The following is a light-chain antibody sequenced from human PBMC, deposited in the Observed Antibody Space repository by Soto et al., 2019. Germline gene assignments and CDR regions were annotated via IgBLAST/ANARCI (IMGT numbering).Light chain of an antibody. CDR3: CSYAGSSTVV. CDR1: SRDVGSYNL. J-gene: IGLJ2*01. CDR2: EVS. V-gene: IGLV2-23*02. Sequence: QSALTQPASVSGSPGQSITISCTGTSRDVGSYNLVSWYQQHPGKAPKLMIYEVSKRPSGVSNRFSGSKSCNTASLTISGLQAEDEADYYCCSYAGSSTVVFGGGTKLTVL.